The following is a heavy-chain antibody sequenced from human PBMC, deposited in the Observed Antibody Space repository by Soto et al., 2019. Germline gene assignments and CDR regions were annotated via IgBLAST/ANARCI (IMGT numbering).Heavy chain of an antibody. J-gene: IGHJ6*02. CDR3: ARGLRDFWSGYYTSYYYYGMDV. CDR1: GGTFSSYA. V-gene: IGHV1-69*06. D-gene: IGHD3-3*01. Sequence: GASVKVSCKASGGTFSSYAISWVRQVPGQGLEWMGGIIPIFGTANYAQKFQGRVTITADKSTSTAYMELSSLRSEDTAVYYCARGLRDFWSGYYTSYYYYGMDVWGQGTTVTVSS. CDR2: IIPIFGTA.